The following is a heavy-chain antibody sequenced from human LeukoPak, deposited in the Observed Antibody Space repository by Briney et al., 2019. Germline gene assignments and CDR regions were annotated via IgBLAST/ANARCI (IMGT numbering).Heavy chain of an antibody. CDR3: ARGRHDITMIVVVMTSVSYYLDV. D-gene: IGHD3-22*01. V-gene: IGHV4-34*01. CDR1: GVSFSGYH. J-gene: IGHJ6*03. Sequence: SETLSLTCAVYGVSFSGYHWTWIRQSPGKGLEWIGDINPSGSTNYNPSLKSRLTISVDTSKTQFSLKLRSMTAADTAAYYCARGRHDITMIVVVMTSVSYYLDVWGKGTTVTVS. CDR2: INPSGST.